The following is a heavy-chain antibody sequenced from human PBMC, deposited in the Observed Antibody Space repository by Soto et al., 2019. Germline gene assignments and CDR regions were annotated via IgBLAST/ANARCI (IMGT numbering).Heavy chain of an antibody. V-gene: IGHV4-39*01. J-gene: IGHJ4*02. CDR2: IYYSGST. Sequence: SEILSHPYTVSGGYIISSSDYCSWIRQPPGKGLEWIGSIYYSGSTYYNPSLKSRVTISVDTSKNQFSLKLSSVTAADTAVYYGATQSSSWYLVYGGQGTPVTVTS. D-gene: IGHD6-13*01. CDR1: GGYIISSSDY. CDR3: ATQSSSWYLVY.